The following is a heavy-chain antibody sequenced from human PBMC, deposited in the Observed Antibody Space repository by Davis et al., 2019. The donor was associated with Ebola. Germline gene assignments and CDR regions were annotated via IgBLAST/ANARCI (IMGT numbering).Heavy chain of an antibody. CDR2: INSDGSST. J-gene: IGHJ6*02. V-gene: IGHV3-74*01. Sequence: GESLKISCAASGFTFSSYWMHWVRQAPGKGLVWVSRINSDGSSTSYADSVKGRFTISRDNAKNTLYLQMNSLRAEDTAVYYCARDDHCSSTSCFYYYYYGMDVWGQGTTVTVSS. D-gene: IGHD2-2*01. CDR1: GFTFSSYW. CDR3: ARDDHCSSTSCFYYYYYGMDV.